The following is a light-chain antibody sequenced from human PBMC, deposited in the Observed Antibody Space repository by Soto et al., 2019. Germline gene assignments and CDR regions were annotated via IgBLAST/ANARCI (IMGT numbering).Light chain of an antibody. Sequence: QSVLTQPPSASGTPGQRVTISCSGGSSNIGSNTVNWYQQFPGTAPKLLIYSDDQRPSGIPDRFSGSKSGTSASLAISGLQSEDEADYYCAAWDDSLDGVVFGGGTKVTVL. J-gene: IGLJ3*02. CDR3: AAWDDSLDGVV. CDR2: SDD. CDR1: SSNIGSNT. V-gene: IGLV1-44*01.